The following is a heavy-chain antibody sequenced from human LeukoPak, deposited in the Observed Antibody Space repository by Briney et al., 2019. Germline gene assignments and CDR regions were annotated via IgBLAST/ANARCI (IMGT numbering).Heavy chain of an antibody. D-gene: IGHD5/OR15-5a*01. V-gene: IGHV3-23*01. CDR3: AKVSTRGSGTPIGKFDY. CDR2: ISGGGGTT. CDR1: GLTFSNYA. Sequence: GGSLRLSCAASGLTFSNYAMSWVRQAPGKGLEWASGISGGGGTTYYADFVKGRFTISRDNSKNTVFLQMNSLRAEDTAVYYCAKVSTRGSGTPIGKFDYWGQGALVTVSS. J-gene: IGHJ4*02.